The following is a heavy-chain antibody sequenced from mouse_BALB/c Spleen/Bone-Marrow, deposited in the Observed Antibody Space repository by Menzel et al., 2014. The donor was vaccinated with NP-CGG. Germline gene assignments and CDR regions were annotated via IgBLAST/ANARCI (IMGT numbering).Heavy chain of an antibody. J-gene: IGHJ1*01. D-gene: IGHD2-4*01. CDR1: GFTFTDYY. CDR3: AREIINDYHWYFDV. V-gene: IGHV7-3*02. CDR2: IRNKANGYTT. Sequence: EVKVVESGGGLVQPGGSLRLSCATSGFTFTDYYMSWVRQPPGKALEWLGFIRNKANGYTTEYSASVKGRFTISRDNSQSILYLQMNTLRAEGSATYYCAREIINDYHWYFDVWGAGTTVTVSS.